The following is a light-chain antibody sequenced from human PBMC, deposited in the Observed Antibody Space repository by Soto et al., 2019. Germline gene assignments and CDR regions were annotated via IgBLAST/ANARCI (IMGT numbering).Light chain of an antibody. CDR1: SSDLGGYNY. V-gene: IGLV2-14*01. Sequence: QSVLTQPASVSGAPGPLIPISCTGTSSDLGGYNYVSWYQQHPGKAPKLMIYDVSNRPSGVSNRFSGSKSGNTASLTISGLQAEDEADYYCSSYTSTLYVFGTGTKVTVL. J-gene: IGLJ1*01. CDR2: DVS. CDR3: SSYTSTLYV.